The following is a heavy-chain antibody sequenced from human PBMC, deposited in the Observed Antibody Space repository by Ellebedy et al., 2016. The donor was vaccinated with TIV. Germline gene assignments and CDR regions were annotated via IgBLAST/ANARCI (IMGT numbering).Heavy chain of an antibody. CDR1: GFTVSTNY. CDR3: ARDAAGNGGKLDY. CDR2: IYSGADGGDT. V-gene: IGHV3-53*01. J-gene: IGHJ4*02. Sequence: GESLKISCAASGFTVSTNYMNWVRQAPGEGLEWVSVIYSGADGGDTYYADSVKGRFTISRDNSTNTLYLQMNSLRAEDTAVYYCARDAAGNGGKLDYWGQGALVTVST. D-gene: IGHD4-23*01.